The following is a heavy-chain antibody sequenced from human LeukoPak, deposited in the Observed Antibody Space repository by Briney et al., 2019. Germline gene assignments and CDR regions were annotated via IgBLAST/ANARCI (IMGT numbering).Heavy chain of an antibody. CDR3: ATRGRRGVAVNFDY. CDR2: INHSGST. D-gene: IGHD6-19*01. J-gene: IGHJ4*02. Sequence: SETLSLTCTVSGGSISSSSYYWGWIRQPPGKGLEWIGEINHSGSTNYNPSLKSRVTISVDMSKNQFSLKLSSVTAADTAVYYCATRGRRGVAVNFDYWGQGTLVTVSS. CDR1: GGSISSSSYY. V-gene: IGHV4-39*07.